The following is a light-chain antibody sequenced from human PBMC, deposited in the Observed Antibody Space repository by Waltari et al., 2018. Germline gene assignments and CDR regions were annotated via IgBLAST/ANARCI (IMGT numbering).Light chain of an antibody. CDR2: DAS. CDR3: QQRNKWPPHT. CDR1: QSVGGY. V-gene: IGKV3-11*01. J-gene: IGKJ2*01. Sequence: EIVLTQSPATLSLSPGERATLSCRTSQSVGGYLAWYQQKPGQAPRRLIFDASNRATGIPARFSGSGSGTDFTLTISSLEAEDFASYYCQQRNKWPPHTFGQGTKLEIK.